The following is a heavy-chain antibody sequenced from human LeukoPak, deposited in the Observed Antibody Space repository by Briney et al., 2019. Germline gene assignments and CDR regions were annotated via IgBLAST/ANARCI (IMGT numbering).Heavy chain of an antibody. CDR1: GGSISSTSYY. CDR2: IYYSGST. CDR3: ARRQLELSQGNYYYYIDV. J-gene: IGHJ6*03. D-gene: IGHD1-26*01. Sequence: ASETLSLTCTVSGGSISSTSYYWGWIRQPPGKGLDWIGSIYYSGSTYYNPSLKRRVTISVDTSNNQFSLKLSSVTAADTAVYYCARRQLELSQGNYYYYIDVWGKGTTVTV. V-gene: IGHV4-39*01.